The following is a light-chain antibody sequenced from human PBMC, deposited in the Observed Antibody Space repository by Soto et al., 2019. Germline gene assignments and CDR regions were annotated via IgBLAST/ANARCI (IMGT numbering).Light chain of an antibody. CDR2: AAS. V-gene: IGKV3-20*01. Sequence: PGERATLSCRASQSVSSTYLAWYQQKPGQAPRPLISAASSRATGTPDRFSGSGSGTDFTLTISRLEPEDFAVYYCQQYGSSRWTFGKGTKVDIK. CDR3: QQYGSSRWT. J-gene: IGKJ1*01. CDR1: QSVSSTY.